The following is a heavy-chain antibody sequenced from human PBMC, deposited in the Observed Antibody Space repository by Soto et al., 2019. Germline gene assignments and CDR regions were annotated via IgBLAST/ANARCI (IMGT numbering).Heavy chain of an antibody. CDR3: ARDWHDFWSGYYSYFDY. CDR1: GFTFSSYA. V-gene: IGHV3-30-3*01. J-gene: IGHJ4*02. Sequence: RGPLRPSCGASGFTFSSYAMHWVRQAPGKGLEWVAVISYDGSNKYYADSVKGRFTISRDNSKNTLYLQMNSLRAEDTAVYYCARDWHDFWSGYYSYFDYWGQGTLVTVSS. D-gene: IGHD3-3*01. CDR2: ISYDGSNK.